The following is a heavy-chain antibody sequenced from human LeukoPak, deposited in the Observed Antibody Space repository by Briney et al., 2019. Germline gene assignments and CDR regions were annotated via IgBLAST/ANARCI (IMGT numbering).Heavy chain of an antibody. D-gene: IGHD3-10*01. V-gene: IGHV3-23*01. CDR3: AREMGVREGNDAFDI. CDR1: GFAFSNYA. J-gene: IGHJ3*02. Sequence: SGGSLRLSCAASGFAFSNYAMIGVRQAPGKGLEWVSAISGSGGSTYYADSVKGRFTISRDNSKNTLYLQMNSLRAEDTAVYYCAREMGVREGNDAFDIWGQGTMVTVSS. CDR2: ISGSGGST.